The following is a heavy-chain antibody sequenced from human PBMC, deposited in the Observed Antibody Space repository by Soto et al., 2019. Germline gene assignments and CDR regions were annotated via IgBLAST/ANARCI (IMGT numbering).Heavy chain of an antibody. CDR2: IYYSGST. CDR1: GGSISSSSYY. D-gene: IGHD3-3*01. J-gene: IGHJ6*03. V-gene: IGHV4-39*01. CDR3: AIKTYYDFWSALGPFFMDV. Sequence: PSETLSLTCTVSGGSISSSSYYWGWIRQPPGKGLEWIGSIYYSGSTYYNPSLKSRVTISVDTSKNQFSLKLSSVTAADTAVYYCAIKTYYDFWSALGPFFMDVWGKATTVTVSS.